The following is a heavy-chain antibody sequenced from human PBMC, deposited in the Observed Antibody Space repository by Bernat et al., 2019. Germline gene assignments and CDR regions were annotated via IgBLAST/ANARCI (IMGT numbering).Heavy chain of an antibody. D-gene: IGHD2-15*01. J-gene: IGHJ4*02. CDR3: AKEGYCSGGSCSSSFFY. V-gene: IGHV3-23*01. CDR1: GFTFSSYA. CDR2: ISGSGGST. Sequence: EVQLLESGGGLVQPGGSLRLSCAASGFTFSSYAMSWVRQAPGKGLEWVSAISGSGGSTYYADSVKGHFTISRDNSKNTLYLQMNSLRAEDTAIYYCAKEGYCSGGSCSSSFFYWGQGTLVTVSS.